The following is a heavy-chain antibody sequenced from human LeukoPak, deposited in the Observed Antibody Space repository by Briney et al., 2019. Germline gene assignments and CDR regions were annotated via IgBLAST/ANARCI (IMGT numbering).Heavy chain of an antibody. J-gene: IGHJ2*01. Sequence: GGSLRLSCEASGFTFRTYGMAWVRQAPGKGLKWVSGITGSSTWTYYADSVKGRFTISRDNSKTSLHLQMNSLRAEDTAIYYCARELVSLGTGYFDLWGRGTLVTVSS. D-gene: IGHD7-27*01. V-gene: IGHV3-23*01. CDR1: GFTFRTYG. CDR3: ARELVSLGTGYFDL. CDR2: ITGSSTWT.